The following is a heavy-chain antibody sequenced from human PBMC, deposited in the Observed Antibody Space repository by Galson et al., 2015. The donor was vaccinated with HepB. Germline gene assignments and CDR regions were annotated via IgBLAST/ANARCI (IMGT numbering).Heavy chain of an antibody. CDR3: AREQGRRAVTQGGVRRFDP. CDR2: ISAYNGNT. V-gene: IGHV1-18*01. CDR1: GYTFTSYG. D-gene: IGHD6-19*01. Sequence: SVKVSCKASGYTFTSYGISWVRQAPGQGLEWMGWISAYNGNTNYAQKLQGRVTMTTDTSTSTAYMELRSLRSDDTAVYYCAREQGRRAVTQGGVRRFDPWGQGTLVTVSS. J-gene: IGHJ5*02.